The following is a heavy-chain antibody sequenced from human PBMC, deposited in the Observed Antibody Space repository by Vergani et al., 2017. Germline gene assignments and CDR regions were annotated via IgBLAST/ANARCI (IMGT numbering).Heavy chain of an antibody. CDR1: GGSISSGGYY. CDR2: VSFRGDT. CDR3: ARSRIYYGAGSPDY. V-gene: IGHV4-31*03. J-gene: IGHJ4*02. Sequence: QVQLQESGPGLVKPSQTLSLTCTVSGGSISSGGYYWSWIRQHPGKGLEWMGYVSFRGDTLYDPSVKGRMTISLNTSSNQFSLYLTSVTAAGTAVYYCARSRIYYGAGSPDYWGQGTLVTVSS. D-gene: IGHD3-10*01.